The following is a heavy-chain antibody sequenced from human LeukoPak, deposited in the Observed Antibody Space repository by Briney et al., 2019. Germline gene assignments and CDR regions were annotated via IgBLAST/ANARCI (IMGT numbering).Heavy chain of an antibody. V-gene: IGHV3-7*01. Sequence: AGGSLRLSCEASGFTFSNYWMRWVRQASGKGLGWVANITPDGSDTYYVDSVKGRFTISRDHAKKPMFLQMNSVRADDSAVHYCGRWGVVAGIDYRGQGTLATVSS. D-gene: IGHD3-10*01. CDR3: GRWGVVAGIDY. J-gene: IGHJ4*02. CDR1: GFTFSNYW. CDR2: ITPDGSDT.